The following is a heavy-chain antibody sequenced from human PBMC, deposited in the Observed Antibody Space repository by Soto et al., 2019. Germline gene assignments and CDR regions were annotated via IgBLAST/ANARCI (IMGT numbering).Heavy chain of an antibody. D-gene: IGHD5-18*01. CDR2: ISGSGGST. V-gene: IGHV3-23*01. CDR1: GFTFSSYA. Sequence: GESLTLSCAASGFTFSSYAMSWVRQAPGQGLEWVSAISGSGGSTYYADSVKGRFTISSDNSNNKLYLHMNSLRAEDTALYYCAIVWPPQYTYGNSFDYWGQGTLVTVSS. J-gene: IGHJ4*02. CDR3: AIVWPPQYTYGNSFDY.